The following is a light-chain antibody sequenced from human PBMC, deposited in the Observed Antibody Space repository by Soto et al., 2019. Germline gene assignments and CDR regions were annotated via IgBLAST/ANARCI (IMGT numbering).Light chain of an antibody. CDR3: QTWGTGILV. V-gene: IGLV4-69*01. Sequence: QSVLTQSPSASASLGASVKLTCTLSSGHSSYAIAWHQQQPEKGPRYLMKLNSDGSHSKGDGIPDSFSGYSSGDERYLTISRRQPEAGADYYCQTWGTGILVFGGGTKLTVL. J-gene: IGLJ2*01. CDR1: SGHSSYA. CDR2: LNSDGSH.